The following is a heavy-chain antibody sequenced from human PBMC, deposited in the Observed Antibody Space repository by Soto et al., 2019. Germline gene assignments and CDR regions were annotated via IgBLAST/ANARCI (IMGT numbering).Heavy chain of an antibody. Sequence: EVQVVESGGGLVQPGGSLTLSCEGSGFPFSTYNMDWVRQAPGKGLEWVSYMSNTGRTIFYADSVRGRFTISRDNAKNALFLQMNSLRDEDTAVYYCARDGNRGYDMDVWGQGTTVTVSS. J-gene: IGHJ6*02. V-gene: IGHV3-48*02. CDR1: GFPFSTYN. CDR2: MSNTGRTI. CDR3: ARDGNRGYDMDV.